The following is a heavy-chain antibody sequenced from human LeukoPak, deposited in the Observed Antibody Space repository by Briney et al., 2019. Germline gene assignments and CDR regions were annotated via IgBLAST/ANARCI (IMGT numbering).Heavy chain of an antibody. CDR2: MNPNSGNT. D-gene: IGHD6-13*01. Sequence: ASVKVSCKASGYTFTTYDITWVRQATGQGLEWMGWMNPNSGNTAYAQKFQGRVTITRNTSISTAYMELSSLRSEDTAVYYCARDAIAAAGTVDWFDPWGQGTLVTVSS. CDR3: ARDAIAAAGTVDWFDP. V-gene: IGHV1-8*03. CDR1: GYTFTTYD. J-gene: IGHJ5*02.